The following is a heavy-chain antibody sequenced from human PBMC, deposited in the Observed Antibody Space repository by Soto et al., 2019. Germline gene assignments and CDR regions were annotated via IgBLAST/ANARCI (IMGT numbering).Heavy chain of an antibody. CDR2: VRGDNGHT. J-gene: IGHJ5*02. CDR1: GYTFTTHG. D-gene: IGHD2-15*01. CDR3: ARDLGYCRSGTCYREWFDP. Sequence: QVQLVQSGAEVKKPGASVKVSCKASGYTFTTHGISWVRQVPGQGLECMGWVRGDNGHTNYAQSLKGRVTMTEDTSTNTAYMELRSLRSDDTAVYYCARDLGYCRSGTCYREWFDPWGQGTLVTVSS. V-gene: IGHV1-18*01.